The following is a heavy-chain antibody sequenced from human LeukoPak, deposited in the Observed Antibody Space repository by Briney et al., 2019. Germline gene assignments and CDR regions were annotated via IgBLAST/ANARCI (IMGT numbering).Heavy chain of an antibody. Sequence: PGGSLRLSCAASGFSFSTYSMNWVRQAPGKGLAWVSYISSSSSITYADSVKGRFTISRDNANNSLYLQMNSLRDEDTGVYYCATAPWGGGYWGQGTLVTVSS. V-gene: IGHV3-48*02. J-gene: IGHJ4*02. CDR3: ATAPWGGGY. D-gene: IGHD7-27*01. CDR2: ISSSSSIT. CDR1: GFSFSTYS.